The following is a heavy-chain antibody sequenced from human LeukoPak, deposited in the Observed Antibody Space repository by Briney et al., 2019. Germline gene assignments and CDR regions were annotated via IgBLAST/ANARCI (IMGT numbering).Heavy chain of an antibody. D-gene: IGHD3-22*01. CDR3: ASIGSYYYDSSGYSVAPDAFDI. J-gene: IGHJ3*02. Sequence: PGGSLRLSCAASGFTFSSYSMNWVRQAPGKGLEWVSYISSSSSTIYYADSVKGRFTISRDNAKNSLYLQMNSLRAEDTAVYYCASIGSYYYDSSGYSVAPDAFDIWGQGTMVTVSS. CDR1: GFTFSSYS. CDR2: ISSSSSTI. V-gene: IGHV3-48*01.